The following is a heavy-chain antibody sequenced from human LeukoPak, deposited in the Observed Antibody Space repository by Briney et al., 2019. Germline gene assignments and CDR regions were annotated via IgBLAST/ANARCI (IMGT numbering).Heavy chain of an antibody. CDR1: GFTSSSYG. CDR3: AKVDTAMLYFDY. V-gene: IGHV3-30*02. Sequence: GGSLRLSCAASGFTSSSYGMHWVRQAPGKGLEWVAFIRYDGSNKYYADSVKGRFTISRDNSKNTLYLQMNSLRAEDTAVYYCAKVDTAMLYFDYWGQGTLVTVSS. J-gene: IGHJ4*02. D-gene: IGHD5-18*01. CDR2: IRYDGSNK.